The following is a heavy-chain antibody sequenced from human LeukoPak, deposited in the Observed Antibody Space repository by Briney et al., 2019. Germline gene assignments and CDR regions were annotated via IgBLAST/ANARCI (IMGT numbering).Heavy chain of an antibody. V-gene: IGHV1-46*01. CDR1: GYTFTSYY. D-gene: IGHD6-13*01. CDR3: ASSLVVGLAAALYYFDY. Sequence: GASVKVSCKASGYTFTSYYMHWVRQAPGQGLEWMGIINPSGGSTSYAQKFQGRVTMTRDTSTSTVYMELSSLRSEDTAVYYCASSLVVGLAAALYYFDYWGQGTLVTVSS. CDR2: INPSGGST. J-gene: IGHJ4*02.